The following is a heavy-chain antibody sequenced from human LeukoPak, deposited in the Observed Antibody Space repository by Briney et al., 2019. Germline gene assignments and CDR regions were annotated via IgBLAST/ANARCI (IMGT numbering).Heavy chain of an antibody. J-gene: IGHJ4*02. V-gene: IGHV1-69*04. Sequence: SVKVSCKASGGTFSSYAISWVRQAPGQGLEWMGRIIPILGIANYAQKFQGRVTITADKSTSTVYMELSSLRSEDTAVYYCARDVGIAVAGTDYYFDYWGQGTLVTVSP. CDR2: IIPILGIA. CDR1: GGTFSSYA. D-gene: IGHD6-19*01. CDR3: ARDVGIAVAGTDYYFDY.